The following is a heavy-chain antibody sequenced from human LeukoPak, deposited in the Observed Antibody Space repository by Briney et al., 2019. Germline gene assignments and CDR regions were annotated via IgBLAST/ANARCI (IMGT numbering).Heavy chain of an antibody. V-gene: IGHV3-30*02. CDR3: ARAFSGYNDAFDI. D-gene: IGHD5-12*01. Sequence: GGSLRLSCVASGFTFSSYGMHWVRQAPGKGLEWVAFIRFDGTNKYFTDSVKGRFTISRDNSRDTLYLQMNSLSAEDTAVYYCARAFSGYNDAFDIWGQGTMVTVSS. CDR1: GFTFSSYG. CDR2: IRFDGTNK. J-gene: IGHJ3*02.